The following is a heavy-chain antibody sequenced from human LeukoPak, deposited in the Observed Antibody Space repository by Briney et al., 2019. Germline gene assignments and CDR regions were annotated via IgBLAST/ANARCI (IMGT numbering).Heavy chain of an antibody. V-gene: IGHV3-30*18. Sequence: PGRSLRLSCTASGFPFSSYGMHWVRQAPGKGLEWVAVISYDGNNEYYADSVKGRFTVSTDNSKSTLFLKMNSLRAEDTAVCYCPKEVIRGVVLIGYHFPVDFWDQGTLVTVSS. D-gene: IGHD3-10*01. J-gene: IGHJ4*02. CDR3: PKEVIRGVVLIGYHFPVDF. CDR2: ISYDGNNE. CDR1: GFPFSSYG.